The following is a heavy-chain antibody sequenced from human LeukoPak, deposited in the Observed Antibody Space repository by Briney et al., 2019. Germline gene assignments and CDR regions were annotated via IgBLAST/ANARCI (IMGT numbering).Heavy chain of an antibody. D-gene: IGHD3-10*01. CDR2: IAWNSCNT. CDR3: AKDMNSYGSGSSYNPWGPFDS. V-gene: IGHV3-9*01. CDR1: GLTFDNYA. J-gene: IGHJ4*02. Sequence: GGSLRLSCAASGLTFDNYAMHWVRQAPGRGLEWGSGIAWNSCNTGLADSVKGRFTIPRDNAENSLYLQMNTLTPEDTAFYFCAKDMNSYGSGSSYNPWGPFDSWGQGTLVTVSS.